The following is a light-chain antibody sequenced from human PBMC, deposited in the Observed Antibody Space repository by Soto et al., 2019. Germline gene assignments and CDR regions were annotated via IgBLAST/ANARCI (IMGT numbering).Light chain of an antibody. CDR1: QSVSSSY. Sequence: EIVLTQSPGTLSLSPGERATLSCRASQSVSSSYLAWYQQKPGQAPRLLIYGASSRATGIPDRFSGSGSGTDVTLTISRLEPEECAVYYCQQYGSSPLYTFGQGTKLEIK. CDR3: QQYGSSPLYT. CDR2: GAS. J-gene: IGKJ2*01. V-gene: IGKV3-20*01.